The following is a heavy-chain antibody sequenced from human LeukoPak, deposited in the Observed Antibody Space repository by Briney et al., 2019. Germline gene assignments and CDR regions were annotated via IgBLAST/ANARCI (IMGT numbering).Heavy chain of an antibody. Sequence: SETLSLTCTVSGGSISSGGYYWSWIRQHPGKGLEWIGYIYYSGSTYYNPSLKSRVTISVDTSKNQFSLKLSSVTAADTAVYYCARTEVTPFGPPKLFDYWGQGTLVTVFS. CDR1: GGSISSGGYY. J-gene: IGHJ4*02. CDR3: ARTEVTPFGPPKLFDY. CDR2: IYYSGST. V-gene: IGHV4-30-4*08. D-gene: IGHD4-23*01.